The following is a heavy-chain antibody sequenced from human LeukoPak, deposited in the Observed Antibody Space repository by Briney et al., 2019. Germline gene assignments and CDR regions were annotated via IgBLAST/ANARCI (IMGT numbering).Heavy chain of an antibody. V-gene: IGHV3-30*18. J-gene: IGHJ4*02. CDR3: AKLLVATIAPDY. D-gene: IGHD5-12*01. CDR2: ISYDGSNK. Sequence: GGSLRLSCAASGFTFSSYGMHWVRQAPGKGLEWVAVISYDGSNKYCADSVKGRFTISRDNSKNTLYLQMNSLRAEDTAVYYCAKLLVATIAPDYWGQGTLVTVSS. CDR1: GFTFSSYG.